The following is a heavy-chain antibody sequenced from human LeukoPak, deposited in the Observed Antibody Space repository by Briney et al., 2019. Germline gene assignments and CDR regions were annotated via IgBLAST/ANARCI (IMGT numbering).Heavy chain of an antibody. Sequence: ASVKVSCKASGYTFTGYYMHWVRQAPGQGLEWMGWINPNSGGTNYAQKFQGRVTMTRDTSISTAYMDLSSLRSDDTAVYYCAREGGRERDFDYWGQGTLVTVSS. D-gene: IGHD1-26*01. J-gene: IGHJ4*02. V-gene: IGHV1-2*02. CDR2: INPNSGGT. CDR1: GYTFTGYY. CDR3: AREGGRERDFDY.